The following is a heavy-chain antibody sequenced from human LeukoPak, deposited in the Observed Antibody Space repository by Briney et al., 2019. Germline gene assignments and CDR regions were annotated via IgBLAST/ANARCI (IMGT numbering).Heavy chain of an antibody. Sequence: SETLSLTCTVSGGSISSGGYYWSWIRQHPGKGLEWIGYIYYSGSTYYNPSLKSRVIISVDTSKNQFSLKLSSVTAADTAVYYCARDDCSGGSCYSDYWGQGTLVTVSS. CDR1: GGSISSGGYY. J-gene: IGHJ4*02. CDR2: IYYSGST. D-gene: IGHD2-15*01. CDR3: ARDDCSGGSCYSDY. V-gene: IGHV4-31*03.